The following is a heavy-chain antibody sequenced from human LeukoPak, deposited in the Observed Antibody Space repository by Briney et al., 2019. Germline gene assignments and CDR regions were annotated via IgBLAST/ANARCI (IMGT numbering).Heavy chain of an antibody. Sequence: GGSLRLSCTVSGFTVSSNSMSWVRQAPGKGLEWVSSVSSRSNYIYYADSLKGRVTISRDNAKNSLYLQMNSLRAEDTAVYYCARQQWLDGAYYFDYWGQGTLVTVSS. D-gene: IGHD6-19*01. CDR1: GFTVSSNS. CDR3: ARQQWLDGAYYFDY. J-gene: IGHJ4*02. V-gene: IGHV3-21*01. CDR2: VSSRSNYI.